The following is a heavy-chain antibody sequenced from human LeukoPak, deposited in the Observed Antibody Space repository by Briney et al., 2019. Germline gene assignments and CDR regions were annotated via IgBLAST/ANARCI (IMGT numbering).Heavy chain of an antibody. CDR3: ARGLGSLVSGY. CDR2: IKNKDNNYIT. Sequence: QPGGPLRLSCAASGFTFSDHYMDWVRQAPGKGLEWVGRIKNKDNNYITEYAASVRDRFTISRHDSKNSLYLQMNSLKTEDTAVYYCARGLGSLVSGYWGQGTLVTVSS. D-gene: IGHD3-16*01. J-gene: IGHJ4*02. CDR1: GFTFSDHY. V-gene: IGHV3-72*01.